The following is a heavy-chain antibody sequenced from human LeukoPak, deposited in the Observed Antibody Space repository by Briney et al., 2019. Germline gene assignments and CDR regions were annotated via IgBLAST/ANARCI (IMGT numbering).Heavy chain of an antibody. CDR3: ARHSDSPNYPDTDSFDL. Sequence: GGSLRLSCAASGFSISNYYMFWARQAPGKGLEWVSVIYATGNTYYANTVKGRFTISRDNSENTLYLQMNSLRVGDTAVYYCARHSDSPNYPDTDSFDLWGQGTTVTVSS. D-gene: IGHD3-22*01. CDR1: GFSISNYY. CDR2: IYATGNT. J-gene: IGHJ3*01. V-gene: IGHV3-53*01.